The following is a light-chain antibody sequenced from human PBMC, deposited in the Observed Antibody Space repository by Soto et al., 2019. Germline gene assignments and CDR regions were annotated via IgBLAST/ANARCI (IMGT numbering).Light chain of an antibody. CDR3: GTWDSSLSAGRV. J-gene: IGLJ3*02. CDR2: ENN. V-gene: IGLV1-51*02. Sequence: QSVLTQPPSISAAPGQKVTISCSGSSSNIGNNYVSWYQQFPGTAPKLLIYENNKRPSGIPDRFSGSKSGTSATLGITGLQTGDEADYYCGTWDSSLSAGRVFGGGTQLTVL. CDR1: SSNIGNNY.